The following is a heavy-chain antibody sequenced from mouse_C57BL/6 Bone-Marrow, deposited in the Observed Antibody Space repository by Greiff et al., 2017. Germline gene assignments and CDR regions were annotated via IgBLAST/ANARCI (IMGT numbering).Heavy chain of an antibody. Sequence: EVKLVESGGGLVPSGRSLRLSCATSGFTFSDFYMEWVRQAPGKGLEWIAASRNKANDYTTEYSASVKGRFIVSRDTSQSILYLQMNALRAEDTAIYYCARGYYGSSADYWGQGTTLTVSS. D-gene: IGHD1-1*01. V-gene: IGHV7-1*01. CDR3: ARGYYGSSADY. CDR1: GFTFSDFY. CDR2: SRNKANDYTT. J-gene: IGHJ2*01.